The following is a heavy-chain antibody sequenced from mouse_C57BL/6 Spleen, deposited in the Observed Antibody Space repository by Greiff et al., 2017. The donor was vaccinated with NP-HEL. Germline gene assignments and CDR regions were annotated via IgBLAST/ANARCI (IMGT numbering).Heavy chain of an antibody. CDR1: GYTFTSYW. D-gene: IGHD1-1*01. J-gene: IGHJ4*01. Sequence: VQLQQPGAELVRPGTSVKLSCKASGYTFTSYWMHWVKQRPGQGLEWIGVIDPSDSYTNYNQKFKGKATLTVDTSSSTAYMQLSSLTSEDSAVDYCARDGITTVVEAMDYWGQGTSVTVSS. CDR2: IDPSDSYT. V-gene: IGHV1-59*01. CDR3: ARDGITTVVEAMDY.